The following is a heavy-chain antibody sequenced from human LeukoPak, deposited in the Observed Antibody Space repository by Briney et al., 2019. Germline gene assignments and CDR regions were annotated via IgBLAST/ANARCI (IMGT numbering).Heavy chain of an antibody. CDR1: GVTFSIYS. V-gene: IGHV3-21*01. Sequence: KPGGSLRLSCAASGVTFSIYSMNWVRQAPGKGLEWVSCISSGSTNIYYADSVRGRFTISRDNAKNSLYLQMNSLRAKDTAVYYCARVGGYCSSISNCYGDYWGQGTLVTVSS. J-gene: IGHJ4*02. D-gene: IGHD2-2*03. CDR2: ISSGSTNI. CDR3: ARVGGYCSSISNCYGDY.